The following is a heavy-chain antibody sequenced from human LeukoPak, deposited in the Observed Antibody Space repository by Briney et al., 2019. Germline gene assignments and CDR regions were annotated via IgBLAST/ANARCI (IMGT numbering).Heavy chain of an antibody. Sequence: ASVKVSFTASGGTFSSYAISWVRQAPGQGLEWMGGIIPIFGTANYAQKFQGRVTITADESTSTAYMELSSLRSEDTAVYYCAREGNSGSYYWNYWGQGTLVTVSS. D-gene: IGHD1-26*01. V-gene: IGHV1-69*01. CDR3: AREGNSGSYYWNY. J-gene: IGHJ4*02. CDR2: IIPIFGTA. CDR1: GGTFSSYA.